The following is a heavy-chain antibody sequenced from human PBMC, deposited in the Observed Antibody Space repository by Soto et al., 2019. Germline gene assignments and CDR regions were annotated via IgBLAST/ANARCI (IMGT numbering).Heavy chain of an antibody. CDR3: TTAIDHVWGSYRYSGYYYGMDV. Sequence: GGSLRLSCAASGFTFSNAWMNWVRQAPGKGLEWVGRIKSKTDGGTTDYAAPVKGRFTISRDDSKNTLYLQMNSLKTEDTAVYYCTTAIDHVWGSYRYSGYYYGMDVWGQGTTVTVSS. CDR2: IKSKTDGGTT. D-gene: IGHD3-16*02. J-gene: IGHJ6*02. V-gene: IGHV3-15*07. CDR1: GFTFSNAW.